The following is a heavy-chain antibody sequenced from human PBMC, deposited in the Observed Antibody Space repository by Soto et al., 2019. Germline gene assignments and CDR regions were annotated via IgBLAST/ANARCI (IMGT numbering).Heavy chain of an antibody. Sequence: QITLKESGPTLVKPTQTLTLTCTFSGFSLSTSGVGVGWIRQPPGKALEWLALIYWDDDKRYSPSLKSRLTITKDTAKNQVVLTMTNMDPVDTATYYCAHVYGGYDNFDYWGQGTLVTVSS. D-gene: IGHD5-12*01. V-gene: IGHV2-5*02. CDR2: IYWDDDK. CDR3: AHVYGGYDNFDY. J-gene: IGHJ4*02. CDR1: GFSLSTSGVG.